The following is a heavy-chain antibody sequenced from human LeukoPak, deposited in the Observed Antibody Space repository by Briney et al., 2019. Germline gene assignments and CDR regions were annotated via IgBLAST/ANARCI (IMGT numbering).Heavy chain of an antibody. CDR1: GFTFSSYG. V-gene: IGHV3-30*02. Sequence: GGSLRLSCAASGFTFSSYGMHWVRQAPGKGLEWVAFIRYDGSNKYYADSVKGRFTISRDNSKNTLYLQMNSLRAEDTAVYYCAKDREWLLSGGFDYWGQGTLVTVSS. D-gene: IGHD3-3*01. J-gene: IGHJ4*02. CDR2: IRYDGSNK. CDR3: AKDREWLLSGGFDY.